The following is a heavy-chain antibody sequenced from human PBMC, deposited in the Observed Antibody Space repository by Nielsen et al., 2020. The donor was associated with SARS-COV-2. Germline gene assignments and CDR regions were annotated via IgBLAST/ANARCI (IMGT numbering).Heavy chain of an antibody. CDR1: GFTFNIYA. CDR3: AKDGVVRGDALDL. Sequence: GESLKTSCAASGFTFNIYAMAWVRRAPGRGLQWVTGVSASGGSTYYTDSVKGRFSISRDNCKNTLFLQMHSLRVEDTALYYCAKDGVVRGDALDLWGQGTMVTVSS. J-gene: IGHJ3*01. V-gene: IGHV3-23*01. D-gene: IGHD3-10*01. CDR2: VSASGGST.